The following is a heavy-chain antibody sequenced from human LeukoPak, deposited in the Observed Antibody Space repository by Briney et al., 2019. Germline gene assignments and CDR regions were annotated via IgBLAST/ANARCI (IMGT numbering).Heavy chain of an antibody. J-gene: IGHJ2*01. V-gene: IGHV1-69*04. CDR2: ITPILGIA. CDR3: ARDPTDYYDSSGYYSDWYFDL. Sequence: GASVKVSCKASGGTFSSYTISWVRQAPGQGLEWMGRITPILGIANYAQKFQGRVTITADKSTSTAYMELSSLRSEDTAVYYCARDPTDYYDSSGYYSDWYFDLWGRGTLVTVSS. CDR1: GGTFSSYT. D-gene: IGHD3-22*01.